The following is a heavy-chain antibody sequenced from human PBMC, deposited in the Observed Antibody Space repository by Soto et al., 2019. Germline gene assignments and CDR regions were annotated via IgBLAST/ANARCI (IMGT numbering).Heavy chain of an antibody. CDR3: ARAVYCTTANCWDDFHYYNIDV. D-gene: IGHD2-2*01. V-gene: IGHV4-59*12. J-gene: IGHJ6*02. CDR1: GGSISSYY. CDR2: IYYSGST. Sequence: SETLSLTCTVSGGSISSYYWSWIRQPPGKGLEWIGYIYYSGSTNYNPSLKSRVTISVDTSKNQFSLKLSSVTAADTAVYYCARAVYCTTANCWDDFHYYNIDVWGQGTAVTVSS.